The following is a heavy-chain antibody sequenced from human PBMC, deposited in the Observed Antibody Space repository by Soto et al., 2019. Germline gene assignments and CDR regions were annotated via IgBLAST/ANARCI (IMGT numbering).Heavy chain of an antibody. V-gene: IGHV3-23*01. Sequence: GGSLRLSCAASGFTFSSYAMSWVRQAPGKGLEWVSAISGSGGSTYYADSVKGRFTISRDNSKNTLYLQMNSLRAEDTAVYYCAKVLLSEWSSGYVGAFDIWGQGTMVTVSS. J-gene: IGHJ3*02. D-gene: IGHD3-22*01. CDR3: AKVLLSEWSSGYVGAFDI. CDR2: ISGSGGST. CDR1: GFTFSSYA.